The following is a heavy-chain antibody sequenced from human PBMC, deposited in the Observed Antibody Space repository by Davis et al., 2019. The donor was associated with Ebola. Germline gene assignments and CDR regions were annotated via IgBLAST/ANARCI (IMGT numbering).Heavy chain of an antibody. Sequence: MPSETLSLTCTVSGGSISGYYWSWIRQPPGKGLEWIGEINHSGSTNYNPSLKSRVTISVDTSKNQFSLKLSSVTAADTAVYYCARWGGHAYGMDVWGQGTTVTVSS. J-gene: IGHJ6*02. D-gene: IGHD2-15*01. CDR1: GGSISGYY. CDR2: INHSGST. V-gene: IGHV4-34*01. CDR3: ARWGGHAYGMDV.